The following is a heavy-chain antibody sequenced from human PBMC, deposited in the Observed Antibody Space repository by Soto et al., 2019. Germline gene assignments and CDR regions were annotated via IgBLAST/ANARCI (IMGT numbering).Heavy chain of an antibody. V-gene: IGHV3-74*01. J-gene: IGHJ6*03. CDR1: GFTSSSYW. Sequence: PGGSLRLSCAASGFTSSSYWMHWVRQAPGKGLVWVSRINSDGSSTSYADSVKGRFTISRDNAKNTLYLQMNSLRAEDTAVYYCATGGCSSTSCPRDYYYYMDVWGKGTTVTVS. CDR2: INSDGSST. CDR3: ATGGCSSTSCPRDYYYYMDV. D-gene: IGHD2-2*01.